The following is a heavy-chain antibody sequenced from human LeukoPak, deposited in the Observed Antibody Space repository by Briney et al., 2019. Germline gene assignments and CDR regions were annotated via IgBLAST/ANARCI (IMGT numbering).Heavy chain of an antibody. Sequence: SQTLSLTCAISGDSVSSNSAAWNWIRQSPSRGLEWLGRTYYRSKWYNDYALSVKSRITINTDTTKNQLSLQLNSVTPEDTAIYYCARSPEAYDSCGCDYWGQGTLVTVSS. CDR3: ARSPEAYDSCGCDY. D-gene: IGHD3-22*01. CDR1: GDSVSSNSAA. CDR2: TYYRSKWYN. V-gene: IGHV6-1*01. J-gene: IGHJ4*02.